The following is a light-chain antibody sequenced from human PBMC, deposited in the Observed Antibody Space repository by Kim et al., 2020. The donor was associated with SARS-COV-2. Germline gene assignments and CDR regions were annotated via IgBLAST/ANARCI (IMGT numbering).Light chain of an antibody. Sequence: SPGERATLSCRASQSVSSNYLTWYQQRPGQAPRLLIYGASSRATGVPDRFSGSGSGTDFTLTISRLEPGDFAVYYCQQYAGSPLTFGQGTKVDIK. CDR3: QQYAGSPLT. CDR2: GAS. CDR1: QSVSSNY. J-gene: IGKJ2*01. V-gene: IGKV3-20*01.